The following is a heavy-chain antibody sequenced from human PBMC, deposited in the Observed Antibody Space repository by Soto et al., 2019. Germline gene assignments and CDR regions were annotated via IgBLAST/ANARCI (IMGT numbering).Heavy chain of an antibody. D-gene: IGHD1-1*01. V-gene: IGHV3-23*01. CDR2: ISSSGGSR. J-gene: IGHJ5*02. CDR1: GFNFNTFA. CDR3: AKDKPSHWTANWVDP. Sequence: GGSLRLSCAASGFNFNTFAMSWIRQAPGKGLEWVSHISSSGGSRDYADSVRGRFTISRDNSKNILFLQMNSLRVDDTAIYYCAKDKPSHWTANWVDPWGKGTLVTVSS.